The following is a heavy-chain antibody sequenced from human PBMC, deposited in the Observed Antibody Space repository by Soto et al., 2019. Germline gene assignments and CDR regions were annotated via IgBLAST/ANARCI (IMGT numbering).Heavy chain of an antibody. CDR1: GGSFSGYY. V-gene: IGHV4-34*01. CDR2: INHSGST. D-gene: IGHD3-10*01. Sequence: QVQLQQWGAGLLKPSETLSLTCAVYGGSFSGYYWSWIRQPPGKGLEWIGEINHSGSTNYNPSLKSRVTISVDTSKNQFSLKLSSVTAADTAVYYCARYTTLEGGFGDPLAEWFDPWGQGTLVTVSS. CDR3: ARYTTLEGGFGDPLAEWFDP. J-gene: IGHJ5*02.